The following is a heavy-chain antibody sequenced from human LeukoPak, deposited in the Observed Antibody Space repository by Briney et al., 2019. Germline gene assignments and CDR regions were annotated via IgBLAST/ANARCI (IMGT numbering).Heavy chain of an antibody. J-gene: IGHJ4*02. CDR2: IIPMLGIA. Sequence: AVTVSCQPSLGTFSRYSIIWVRQAPGPGVECVGMIIPMLGIANYAQTFQGRVTITADKSTSTAYMEMSSLRSEDTAVYYCARGPYYYDRSGYADSWGQGTLVTVSS. V-gene: IGHV1-69*04. CDR3: ARGPYYYDRSGYADS. D-gene: IGHD3-22*01. CDR1: LGTFSRYS.